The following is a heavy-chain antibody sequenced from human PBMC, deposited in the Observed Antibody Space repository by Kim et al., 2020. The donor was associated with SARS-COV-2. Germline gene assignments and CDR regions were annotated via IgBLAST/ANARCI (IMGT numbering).Heavy chain of an antibody. CDR2: ISGSGGTA. J-gene: IGHJ4*02. CDR1: GFTFSSYA. Sequence: GGSLRLSCEASGFTFSSYAMSWVRQAPGKGPEWVSGISGSGGTAYYADSVKGRFTFSRDNSKNTLYLQMNSLRTEDTAVYYCAKGSSWDTGIATAGSLFDYWGQGTLVTVSP. V-gene: IGHV3-23*01. CDR3: AKGSSWDTGIATAGSLFDY. D-gene: IGHD6-13*01.